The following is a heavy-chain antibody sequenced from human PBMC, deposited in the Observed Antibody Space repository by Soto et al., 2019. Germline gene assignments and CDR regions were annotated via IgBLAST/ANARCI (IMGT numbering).Heavy chain of an antibody. J-gene: IGHJ6*02. D-gene: IGHD3-22*01. Sequence: ASVKVSCKASGYTFTSYAMHWVRQAPGQRLEWMGWINAGNGNTKYSQKFQGRVTITRDTSASTAYMELSSLGSEDTAVYYCAREVVVTSCMDVWGQGTTVTVSS. CDR1: GYTFTSYA. CDR3: AREVVVTSCMDV. V-gene: IGHV1-3*01. CDR2: INAGNGNT.